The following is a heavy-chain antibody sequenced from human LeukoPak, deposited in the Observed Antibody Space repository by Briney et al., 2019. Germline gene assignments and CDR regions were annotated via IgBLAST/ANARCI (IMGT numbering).Heavy chain of an antibody. V-gene: IGHV4-59*08. Sequence: PSETLSLTCTVSGGSINSYYWSWIRQPPGKGLEWIGYIYYSGSTNYNPSLKSRVTISVDTSNNKFSLKLTSLTAADTAVYYCVRHLSAGRPAFDIWGQGTTVTVSS. CDR1: GGSINSYY. D-gene: IGHD2-15*01. CDR2: IYYSGST. J-gene: IGHJ3*02. CDR3: VRHLSAGRPAFDI.